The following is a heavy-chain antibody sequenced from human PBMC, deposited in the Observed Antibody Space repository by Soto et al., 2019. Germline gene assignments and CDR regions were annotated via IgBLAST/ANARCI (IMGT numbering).Heavy chain of an antibody. CDR3: ARDSGPRRGWNYYYYGMDV. V-gene: IGHV3-21*01. J-gene: IGHJ6*02. CDR1: GFTFSSYS. D-gene: IGHD5-12*01. Sequence: GGSLRLSCAASGFTFSSYSMNWVRQAPGKGLEWVSSISSSSSYIYYADSVKGRFTISRDNAKNSLYLQMNSLRAEDAAVYYCARDSGPRRGWNYYYYGMDVWGQGTTVTVSS. CDR2: ISSSSSYI.